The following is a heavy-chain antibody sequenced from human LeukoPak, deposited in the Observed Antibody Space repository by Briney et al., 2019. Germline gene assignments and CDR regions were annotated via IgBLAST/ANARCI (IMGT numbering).Heavy chain of an antibody. J-gene: IGHJ6*04. CDR3: ARVGGVVAATYYYYGMDV. CDR1: GGSISSYY. Sequence: SETLSLTCTVSGGSISSYYWSWIRQPPGKGLEWIGYIYYSGSTNYNPSLKSRVTISVDTSKNQFSLKLSSVTAADTAVYYCARVGGVVAATYYYYGMDVWGKGTTVTVSS. V-gene: IGHV4-59*01. D-gene: IGHD2-15*01. CDR2: IYYSGST.